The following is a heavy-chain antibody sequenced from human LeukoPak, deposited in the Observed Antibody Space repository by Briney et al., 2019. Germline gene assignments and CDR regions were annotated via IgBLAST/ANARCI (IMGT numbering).Heavy chain of an antibody. J-gene: IGHJ4*02. D-gene: IGHD2-2*01. CDR1: GFSFSSYN. CDR2: ISTSNSYI. Sequence: GGSLRLSCAASGFSFSSYNMNWVRLAPGKGLEWVSSISTSNSYIYYADSVKGRFTISRDSAQSSLYLQMNSLTAEDTAVYYCARDRPRYCGRTSCPVDYWGQGTLVTVSS. CDR3: ARDRPRYCGRTSCPVDY. V-gene: IGHV3-21*01.